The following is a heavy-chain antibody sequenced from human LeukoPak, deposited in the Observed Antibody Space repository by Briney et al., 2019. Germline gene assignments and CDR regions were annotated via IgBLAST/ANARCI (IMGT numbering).Heavy chain of an antibody. J-gene: IGHJ5*02. CDR3: ARDRVAAAGTWVVGKWFEP. Sequence: SETLSLTCTVSGGSISSYYWSWIRQPAGKGLEWIGRIYTSGSTNYNPSLKSRVTMSVDTSKNPFSLKMSSVTAADTAVYYCARDRVAAAGTWVVGKWFEPCGEGTLLTVSS. V-gene: IGHV4-4*07. CDR2: IYTSGST. CDR1: GGSISSYY. D-gene: IGHD6-13*01.